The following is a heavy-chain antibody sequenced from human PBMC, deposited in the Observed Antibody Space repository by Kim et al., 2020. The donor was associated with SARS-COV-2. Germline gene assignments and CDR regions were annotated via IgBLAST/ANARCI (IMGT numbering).Heavy chain of an antibody. CDR2: IYPDDSDT. J-gene: IGHJ5*02. CDR3: AKTYCSGGDCYYVWFDH. D-gene: IGHD2-15*01. V-gene: IGHV5-51*01. CDR1: GYRFTKYW. Sequence: GESLKISCKGSGYRFTKYWIGWVRQMPGKGLEWVGIIYPDDSDTRYSPSLQGQVTISADRSINTAYLQCTSLKASDTAIYSCAKTYCSGGDCYYVWFDHWGQGTLVTGSS.